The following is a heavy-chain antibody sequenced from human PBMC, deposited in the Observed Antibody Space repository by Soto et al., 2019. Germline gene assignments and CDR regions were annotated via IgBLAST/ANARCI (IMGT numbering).Heavy chain of an antibody. D-gene: IGHD4-17*01. CDR3: AREDMTTVTSGSFDI. V-gene: IGHV4-30-2*01. CDR1: GGSISSGGYS. CDR2: IYHSGGT. Sequence: SETLSLTCAVSGGSISSGGYSWSWIRQPPGKGLEWIGYIYHSGGTYYNPSLKSRVTISVDRSKNQFSLKLSSVTAADTAVYYCAREDMTTVTSGSFDIWGQGTMVTVSS. J-gene: IGHJ3*02.